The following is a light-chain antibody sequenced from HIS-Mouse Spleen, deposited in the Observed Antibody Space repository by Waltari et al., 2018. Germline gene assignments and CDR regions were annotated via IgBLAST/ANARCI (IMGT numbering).Light chain of an antibody. J-gene: IGLJ3*02. CDR1: SSEVGGYNY. V-gene: IGLV2-11*01. Sequence: QSALTQPRSVSGSPGQSATLSCTGTSSEVGGYNYVSWYQQHPGKAPKLMIYDVSKRPSGVPDRFSGSKSGNTASLTISGLQAEDEADYYCCSYAGSHWVFGGGTKLTVL. CDR3: CSYAGSHWV. CDR2: DVS.